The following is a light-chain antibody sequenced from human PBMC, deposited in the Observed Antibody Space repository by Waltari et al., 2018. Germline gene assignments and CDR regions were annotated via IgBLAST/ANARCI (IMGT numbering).Light chain of an antibody. CDR2: AGS. V-gene: IGKV1-16*01. CDR1: QGSSNH. J-gene: IGKJ4*01. CDR3: HHYHNYPLT. Sequence: DIQMTQSPSSLSASVGDRDTITCRASQGSSNHLAWFQQKPGKAPKSLIYAGSSLQSGAPSRFSGSGSGTDFTLTISSLQPEDFATYYCHHYHNYPLTIGGGTKVEIK.